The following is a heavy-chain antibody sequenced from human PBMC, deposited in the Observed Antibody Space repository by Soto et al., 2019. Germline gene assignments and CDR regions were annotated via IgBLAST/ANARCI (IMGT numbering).Heavy chain of an antibody. CDR2: IWYDGSNK. J-gene: IGHJ6*02. CDR1: GFTFSSYG. Sequence: PGGSLRLSCAASGFTFSSYGMHWVRQAPGKGLEWVAVIWYDGSNKYYADSVKGRFTISRDNSKNTLYLQMNSLRAEDTAVYYCAREGQQLVLYYYYGMDVWGQGTTVTVSS. CDR3: AREGQQLVLYYYYGMDV. D-gene: IGHD6-13*01. V-gene: IGHV3-33*01.